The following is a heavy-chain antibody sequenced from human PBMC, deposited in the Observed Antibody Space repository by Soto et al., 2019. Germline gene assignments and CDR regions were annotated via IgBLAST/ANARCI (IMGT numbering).Heavy chain of an antibody. V-gene: IGHV3-15*01. CDR3: TTDPGCSYNDLLTGHLSLTFFYYEMDR. Sequence: EAQLVESGGGLVKPGGSITLSCAASGFIFSNAWMTWVRQAPGKGLEWVGRIKRKSDGGTTDYAAPVKGRFSISRDDTNNMLYLQMNRLKSEDTAVYFCTTDPGCSYNDLLTGHLSLTFFYYEMDRWGQGTTVTVSS. J-gene: IGHJ6*02. D-gene: IGHD3-9*01. CDR2: IKRKSDGGTT. CDR1: GFIFSNAW.